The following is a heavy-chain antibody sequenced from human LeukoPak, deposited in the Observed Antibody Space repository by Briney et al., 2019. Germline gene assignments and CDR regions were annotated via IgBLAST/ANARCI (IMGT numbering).Heavy chain of an antibody. D-gene: IGHD3-10*01. V-gene: IGHV1-8*01. J-gene: IGHJ5*02. CDR3: ARGSRGGDNWFDP. Sequence: ASVKVSRKASGYTFTSYDIDWVRQATGQGLEWMGWMNPNSGNTGYAQKFQGRVTMTRNTSISTAYMERSSLRSEDTAVYYCARGSRGGDNWFDPWGQGTLVTVSS. CDR1: GYTFTSYD. CDR2: MNPNSGNT.